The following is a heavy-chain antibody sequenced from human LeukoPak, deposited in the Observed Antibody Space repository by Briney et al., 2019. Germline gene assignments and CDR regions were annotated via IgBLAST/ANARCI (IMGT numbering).Heavy chain of an antibody. CDR3: AKGMVRRAAAVDY. J-gene: IGHJ4*02. CDR2: ISGSGSNT. CDR1: GFTFSSYA. Sequence: GSLRLSCAASGFTFSSYAMSWVRQAPGKGLEWVSAISGSGSNTYYADSMKGRFTISRDNSKNTLYLQMNSPRAEDTAVYYCAKGMVRRAAAVDYWGRGTLVTVSS. V-gene: IGHV3-23*01. D-gene: IGHD2-2*01.